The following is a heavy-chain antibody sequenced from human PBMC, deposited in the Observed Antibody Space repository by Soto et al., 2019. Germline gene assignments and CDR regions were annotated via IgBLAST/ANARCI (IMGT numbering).Heavy chain of an antibody. CDR3: AKGEVRGIIHSYFDY. J-gene: IGHJ4*02. Sequence: GESLRLSCAVSGFTFRWFGMNWVRQAPGKGLEWVARISNHGSNEYYVDSVKGRFTISRDNSKNTLYLQMDSLRAEDTAVYYCAKGEVRGIIHSYFDYWGLGTLVTVSS. D-gene: IGHD3-10*01. CDR1: GFTFRWFG. V-gene: IGHV3-30*18. CDR2: ISNHGSNE.